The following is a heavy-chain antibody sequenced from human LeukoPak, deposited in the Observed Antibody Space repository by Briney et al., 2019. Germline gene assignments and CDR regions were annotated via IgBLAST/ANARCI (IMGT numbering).Heavy chain of an antibody. CDR1: GGSISSSSYY. D-gene: IGHD3-10*01. J-gene: IGHJ5*02. CDR2: IYYSGST. CDR3: ARLGFGAHWFDP. Sequence: PSETLSLTCTVSGGSISSSSYYWGWIRQPPGKGLEWIGSIYYSGSTYYNPSLKSRVTIPVDTSKNQFSLKLSSVTAADTAVYYCARLGFGAHWFDPWGQGTLVTVSS. V-gene: IGHV4-39*01.